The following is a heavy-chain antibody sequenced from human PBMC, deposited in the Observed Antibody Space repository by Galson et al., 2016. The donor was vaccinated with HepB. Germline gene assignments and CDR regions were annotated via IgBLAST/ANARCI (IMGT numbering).Heavy chain of an antibody. J-gene: IGHJ4*02. CDR1: GFSLTTSGVG. CDR2: IYWDDDK. CDR3: AYRVVGYTATRNAGYFAY. Sequence: PALVKPTQTLTLTCTFSGFSLTTSGVGVGWIRQPPGKALEWLVLIYWDDDKRYSPSLRSRLTIRKDTSKNQVVRTMTNMDPADTATYYCAYRVVGYTATRNAGYFAYWGQGTLVTVAS. V-gene: IGHV2-5*02. D-gene: IGHD5-18*01.